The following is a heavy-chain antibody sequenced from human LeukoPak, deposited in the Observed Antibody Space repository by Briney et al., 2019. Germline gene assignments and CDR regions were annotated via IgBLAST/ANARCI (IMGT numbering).Heavy chain of an antibody. CDR3: ARVLHKRNYDSTTYYGY. V-gene: IGHV3-48*01. J-gene: IGHJ4*02. D-gene: IGHD3-22*01. Sequence: GGSLRLSCAASGFTFSSYSMNWVRQAPGKGLEWVSYISSSSSTIYYADSVKGRFTISRDNAKNSLYLQMNSLRAEDTAVYYCARVLHKRNYDSTTYYGYWGQGTLVAVSS. CDR2: ISSSSSTI. CDR1: GFTFSSYS.